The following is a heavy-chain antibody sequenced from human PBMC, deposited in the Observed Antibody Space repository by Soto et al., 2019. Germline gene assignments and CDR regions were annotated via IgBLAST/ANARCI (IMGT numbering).Heavy chain of an antibody. D-gene: IGHD3-10*01. V-gene: IGHV4-39*01. Sequence: SETLSLTCTVSGGSISSSSYYWGWIRQPPGKGLEWIGSIYYSGSTYYNPSLKSRVTISVDTSKNQFSLKLSSVTAADTAVYYFARTWAMVRGPTDYYYYYMDVWGKGTTVTVSS. CDR3: ARTWAMVRGPTDYYYYYMDV. CDR2: IYYSGST. J-gene: IGHJ6*03. CDR1: GGSISSSSYY.